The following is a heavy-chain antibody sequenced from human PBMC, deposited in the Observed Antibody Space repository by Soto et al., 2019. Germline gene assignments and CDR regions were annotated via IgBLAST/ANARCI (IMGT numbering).Heavy chain of an antibody. D-gene: IGHD3-22*01. CDR3: AKDPSPYYYDSSGFDY. V-gene: IGHV3-23*01. Sequence: RLSCGAPGFTFSSYAMSCVRQAPGKGLEWVSAISGSGGSTYYADSVKGRFTISRDNSKNTLYLQMNSLRAEDTAVYYCAKDPSPYYYDSSGFDYWGQVPLITLSP. CDR1: GFTFSSYA. CDR2: ISGSGGST. J-gene: IGHJ4*02.